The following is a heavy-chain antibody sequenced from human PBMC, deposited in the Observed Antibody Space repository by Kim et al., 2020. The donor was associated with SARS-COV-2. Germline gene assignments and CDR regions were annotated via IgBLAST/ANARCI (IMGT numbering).Heavy chain of an antibody. D-gene: IGHD6-19*01. CDR3: ARSRKEGYSSFDY. J-gene: IGHJ4*02. Sequence: NSQKFQGRVTITRDTSASTAYMELSSLRSEDTAVYYCARSRKEGYSSFDYWGQGTLVTVSS. V-gene: IGHV1-3*01.